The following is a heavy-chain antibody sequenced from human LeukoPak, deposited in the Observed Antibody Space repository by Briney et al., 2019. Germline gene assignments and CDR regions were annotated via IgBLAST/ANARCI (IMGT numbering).Heavy chain of an antibody. Sequence: GPSLRLSCTAAGFTFGDHAMSWVRQAPGKGLEWVGFIRSKAYGGTTEYAASVKGTFTISRDHSKIIGYLQMSSLKTEDTAVYHCTREWCTYHYDRRDDYWGQGTLVTVSS. V-gene: IGHV3-49*04. CDR3: TREWCTYHYDRRDDY. D-gene: IGHD2-8*01. J-gene: IGHJ4*02. CDR2: IRSKAYGGTT. CDR1: GFTFGDHA.